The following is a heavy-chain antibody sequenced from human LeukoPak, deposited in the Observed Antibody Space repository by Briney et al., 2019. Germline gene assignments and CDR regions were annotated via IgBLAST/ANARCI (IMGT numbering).Heavy chain of an antibody. CDR1: GYTFTSYA. D-gene: IGHD2-8*01. Sequence: ASVKVSCKASGYTFTSYAMHWVRQAPGQRLEWMGWINAGSGNTKYSQKFQGRVTITRDTSASTAYMELSSLRSEDTAVYYCARAPRGYCTNGVCYSSYNWFDPWGQGTLVTVSS. V-gene: IGHV1-3*01. CDR3: ARAPRGYCTNGVCYSSYNWFDP. J-gene: IGHJ5*02. CDR2: INAGSGNT.